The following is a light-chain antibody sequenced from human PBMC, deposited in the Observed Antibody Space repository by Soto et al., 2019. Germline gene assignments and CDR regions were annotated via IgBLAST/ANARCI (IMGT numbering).Light chain of an antibody. Sequence: QSVLTQPPSVSGAPGQRVTISCTGSNSNIGAGYDVHWYQHLPGTAPKVLIYGDKNRPSGVPDRFSGSTSGTSASLAITGLQAEDEADYYCQTYDRSLSASVFGGGTKPTVL. CDR1: NSNIGAGYD. CDR2: GDK. CDR3: QTYDRSLSASV. V-gene: IGLV1-40*01. J-gene: IGLJ2*01.